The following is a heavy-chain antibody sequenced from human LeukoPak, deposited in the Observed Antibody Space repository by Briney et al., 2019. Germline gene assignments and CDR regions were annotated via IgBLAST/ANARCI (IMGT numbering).Heavy chain of an antibody. CDR1: GGSISNYY. J-gene: IGHJ3*01. CDR3: ARVGGSWYSAAFDV. CDR2: VYYSGTT. Sequence: PSETLSLTCTVSGGSISNYYWTWIRQPPGKGLEWIGYVYYSGTTHYSPSLKSRVTLSVDTSKSQFSLKLSSVTAADTAVYYCARVGGSWYSAAFDVWGQGTMVTVSS. V-gene: IGHV4-59*01. D-gene: IGHD6-13*01.